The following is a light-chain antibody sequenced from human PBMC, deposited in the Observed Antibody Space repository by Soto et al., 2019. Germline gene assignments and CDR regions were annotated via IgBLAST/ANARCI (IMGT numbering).Light chain of an antibody. CDR2: DVS. Sequence: QSVLTQPASVSGSPGQSITISCTGTSSDVGGYNYVSWYQQHPGKAPKLMIYDVSNRPSGVSNRFSGSKSGNMASLTISGLQAEDEAAYYCSSYTSSSLYVFGTGTKLTVL. J-gene: IGLJ1*01. V-gene: IGLV2-14*01. CDR1: SSDVGGYNY. CDR3: SSYTSSSLYV.